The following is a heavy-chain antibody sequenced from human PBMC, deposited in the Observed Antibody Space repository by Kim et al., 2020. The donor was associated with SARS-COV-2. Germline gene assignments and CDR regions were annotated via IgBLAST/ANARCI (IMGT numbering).Heavy chain of an antibody. CDR2: IFPRDSDT. D-gene: IGHD3-10*01. V-gene: IGHV5-51*01. CDR3: IRSRGDPLRGFDF. CDR1: GYSFTDSW. J-gene: IGHJ4*02. Sequence: GESLKISCKGSGYSFTDSWIGWVRQMPGKGLEWMGIIFPRDSDTRYSPSFQGQVTISADKSITTAYLQWNGLEASDTAMYYCIRSRGDPLRGFDFWGQGTLVTVSS.